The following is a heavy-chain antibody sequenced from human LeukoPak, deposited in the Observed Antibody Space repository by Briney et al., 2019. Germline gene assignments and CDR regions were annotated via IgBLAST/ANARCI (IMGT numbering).Heavy chain of an antibody. CDR1: GGSISSISDC. CDR2: IYYNGNT. CDR3: ARMGRIAVAGLDY. Sequence: SETLSLSCTVSGGSISSISDCWGWIRQPPGKGLEWIGNIYYNGNTDYNPSLKSRVTISVDTSKNQFSLKLNSVTAADTAVYYCARMGRIAVAGLDYWGQGTLVTVSS. J-gene: IGHJ4*02. D-gene: IGHD6-19*01. V-gene: IGHV4-39*07.